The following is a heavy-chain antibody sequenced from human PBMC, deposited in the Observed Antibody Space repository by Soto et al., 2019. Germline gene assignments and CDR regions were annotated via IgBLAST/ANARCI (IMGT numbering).Heavy chain of an antibody. CDR2: ISTYNGNT. J-gene: IGHJ4*02. Sequence: QVQLVQSGAEVKKPGASVKVSCKASGYPFTRYGISWVRQAPGQGLEWMGWISTYNGNTKYAQKLQGRVTMTTDTSTSTAYMELRILRSDDTAVFYWAREMVRGVGSDYWCQGTLVTVSS. D-gene: IGHD3-10*01. CDR1: GYPFTRYG. V-gene: IGHV1-18*01. CDR3: AREMVRGVGSDY.